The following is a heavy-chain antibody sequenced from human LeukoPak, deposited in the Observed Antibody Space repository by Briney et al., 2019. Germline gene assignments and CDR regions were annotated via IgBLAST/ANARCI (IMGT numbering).Heavy chain of an antibody. V-gene: IGHV1-2*02. Sequence: EASVTVSCKASGYTSTSYHMHWVRHAPGQGLEWMGWINPNSGGTNYAQKFQGRVTMTRDTSISTAYMELSRLRSDDTAVYYCAREEPQWSPYRDDYWGQGTLVTVSS. CDR1: GYTSTSYH. CDR3: AREEPQWSPYRDDY. J-gene: IGHJ4*02. CDR2: INPNSGGT. D-gene: IGHD1-26*01.